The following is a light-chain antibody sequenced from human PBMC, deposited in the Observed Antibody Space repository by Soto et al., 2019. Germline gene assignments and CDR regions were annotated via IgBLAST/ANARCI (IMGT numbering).Light chain of an antibody. CDR3: QQSFT. CDR1: QSVSSY. CDR2: DAS. Sequence: EIVLTQSPATLSLSPGERATLSCRASQSVSSYLAWYQQKPGQAPRLLIYDASNRATGIPARFSGSGSGTDFTLTISSLEPEDFATYYCQQSFTFGPGTKVDIK. V-gene: IGKV3-11*01. J-gene: IGKJ3*01.